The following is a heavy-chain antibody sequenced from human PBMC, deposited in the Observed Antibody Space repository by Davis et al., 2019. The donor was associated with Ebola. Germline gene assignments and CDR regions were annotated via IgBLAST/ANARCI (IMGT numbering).Heavy chain of an antibody. D-gene: IGHD3-22*01. CDR3: AKGVIPDDSGTHFDN. Sequence: PGGSLRLSCAASGFTFSNYAMSWVRQAPGKGLEWVSGLSVRAGSTFYADSVKGRFTISRDNSKNTLYLQMNSLRAEDTAVYYCAKGVIPDDSGTHFDNWGQGTLVTVSS. CDR2: LSVRAGST. J-gene: IGHJ4*02. CDR1: GFTFSNYA. V-gene: IGHV3-23*01.